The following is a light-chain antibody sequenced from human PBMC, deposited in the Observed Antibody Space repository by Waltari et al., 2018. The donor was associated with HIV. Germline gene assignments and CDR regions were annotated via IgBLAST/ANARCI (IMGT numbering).Light chain of an antibody. Sequence: DIQMTQSPSSLSASGADKVTLTCRPSHDITEYVNWYQKKPGKAPKLLIYGASTLESVVPSRFSGSGSGRDFTLTISSLQPDDFANYYWQQSYNMNTFGQGTKLEIK. J-gene: IGKJ2*01. CDR1: HDITEY. V-gene: IGKV1-39*01. CDR3: QQSYNMNT. CDR2: GAS.